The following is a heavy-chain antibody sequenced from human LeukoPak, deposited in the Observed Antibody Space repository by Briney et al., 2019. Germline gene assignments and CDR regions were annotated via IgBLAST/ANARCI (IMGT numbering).Heavy chain of an antibody. Sequence: GGSLRLSCAASGFTFRTSGMYWVRQAPGKGLEWVAMIWNDGGKKNHADSVKGRFTISRDNSMDTLYLQMNSLRAEDTAVSYCAKGEFWTGQAEYFQHWGQGTLVTVSS. D-gene: IGHD3/OR15-3a*01. V-gene: IGHV3-33*03. CDR1: GFTFRTSG. J-gene: IGHJ1*01. CDR2: IWNDGGKK. CDR3: AKGEFWTGQAEYFQH.